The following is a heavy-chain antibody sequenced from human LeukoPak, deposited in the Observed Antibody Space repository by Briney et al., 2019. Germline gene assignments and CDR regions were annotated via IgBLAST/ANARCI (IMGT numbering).Heavy chain of an antibody. D-gene: IGHD2-21*01. Sequence: ASVKVSCKASEYSFIEFAMHWVRQAPGQGLEWIGWINPKSGVTKYAQKFQGRVTLTRDTSVSTAYMELMSLEYDDTAVYYCVLFLRYLDYWGQGTLVTVSS. V-gene: IGHV1-2*02. CDR1: EYSFIEFA. J-gene: IGHJ4*02. CDR3: VLFLRYLDY. CDR2: INPKSGVT.